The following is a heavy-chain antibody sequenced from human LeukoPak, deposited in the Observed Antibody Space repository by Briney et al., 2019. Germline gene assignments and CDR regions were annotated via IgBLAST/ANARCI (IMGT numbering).Heavy chain of an antibody. D-gene: IGHD1-26*01. CDR1: GGSISSGEYY. CDR3: ARDKVGATNWLDP. Sequence: SQTLSLTCAVSGGSISSGEYYWSWIRQPTGKGLEWIGYIYYSVSTYYNPSLKSRLTISVDTSNSQFSLRLTSVTAADTAVYYCARDKVGATNWLDPWGQGTLVTVSS. CDR2: IYYSVST. V-gene: IGHV4-30-4*01. J-gene: IGHJ5*02.